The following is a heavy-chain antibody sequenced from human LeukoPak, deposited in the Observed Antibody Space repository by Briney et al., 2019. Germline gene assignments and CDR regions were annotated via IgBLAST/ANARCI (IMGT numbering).Heavy chain of an antibody. CDR2: IRNTGDT. CDR1: GCTFNYDD. D-gene: IGHD3-22*01. CDR3: ARGVSYYYDNSGHPGWYFDL. Sequence: GWSLRLSCAVSGCTFNYDDMHWVRQAPGKRLEWVSAIRNTGDTHDPDSVKGRFAMSREDAKNSVHLQMNTLRAGDTAVYYCARGVSYYYDNSGHPGWYFDLWGRGTLVTVSP. V-gene: IGHV3-13*01. J-gene: IGHJ2*01.